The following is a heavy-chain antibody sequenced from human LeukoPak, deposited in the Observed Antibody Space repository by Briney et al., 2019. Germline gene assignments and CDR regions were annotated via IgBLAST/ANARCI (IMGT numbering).Heavy chain of an antibody. CDR1: GGSISSGSYY. J-gene: IGHJ4*02. D-gene: IGHD3-10*01. CDR3: AGNYYGSGSYYSEDRY. Sequence: SETLSLTCTVSGGSISSGSYYWSWIRQPAGKGLEWIGRIYTSGSTNYNPSLKSRVTISVDTSKNQFSLKLSCVTAADTAVYYCAGNYYGSGSYYSEDRYWGQGTLVTVSS. CDR2: IYTSGST. V-gene: IGHV4-61*02.